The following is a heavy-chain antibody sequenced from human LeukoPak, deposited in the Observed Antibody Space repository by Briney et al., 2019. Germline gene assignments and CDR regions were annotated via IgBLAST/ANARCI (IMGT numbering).Heavy chain of an antibody. CDR2: ISPTSSYM. J-gene: IGHJ5*02. V-gene: IGHV3-21*04. Sequence: PGGSLRLSCATSGFTCTDFYMNWVRQAPGKWLDWVSWISPTSSYMYYADSVKGRFTISRDNAKNSLYLQMNSLRAEDTALYYYGSDADGGNSWFDHLGQGTLVTVPS. CDR3: GSDADGGNSWFDH. D-gene: IGHD4-23*01. CDR1: GFTCTDFY.